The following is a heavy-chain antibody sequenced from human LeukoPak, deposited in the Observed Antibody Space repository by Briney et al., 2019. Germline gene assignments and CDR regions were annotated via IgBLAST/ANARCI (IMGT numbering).Heavy chain of an antibody. J-gene: IGHJ6*03. CDR3: ARDREDIVVVPAAEDYYYYYYMDV. Sequence: GGSLRLSCAASGFTFSDYYMSWIRQAPGKGLEWVSYISSSGSTIYYADSVKGRFTISMDNAKTSLYLQMNSLRAEDTAVYYCARDREDIVVVPAAEDYYYYYYMDVWGKGTTVTVSS. CDR1: GFTFSDYY. V-gene: IGHV3-11*04. CDR2: ISSSGSTI. D-gene: IGHD2-2*01.